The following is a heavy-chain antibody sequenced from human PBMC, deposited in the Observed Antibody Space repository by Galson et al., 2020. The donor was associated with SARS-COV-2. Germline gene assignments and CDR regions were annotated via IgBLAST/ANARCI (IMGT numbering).Heavy chain of an antibody. D-gene: IGHD3-10*01. CDR2: IYYSGST. CDR3: ARDRGSDYGSEYPYGMDV. V-gene: IGHV4-59*01. CDR1: GGSISSYY. J-gene: IGHJ6*02. Sequence: SETLSLTCTVSGGSISSYYWSWIRQPPGKGLEWIGYIYYSGSTNYNPSLKSRVTISVATSKNQFSLKLSSVTAADTAVYYCARDRGSDYGSEYPYGMDVWGQGTTVTVSS.